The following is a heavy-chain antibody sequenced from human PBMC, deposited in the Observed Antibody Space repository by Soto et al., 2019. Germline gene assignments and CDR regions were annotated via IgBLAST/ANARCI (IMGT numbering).Heavy chain of an antibody. V-gene: IGHV4-34*01. D-gene: IGHD6-6*01. CDR1: SGSFSGYY. CDR2: ISQSGNT. Sequence: SETLSLTCSIYSGSFSGYYWSWISQPPRKGLEWIGEISQSGNTNYSPSLKSRVSISIDTSKKQFSLNLASVSAADTAVYYCARAPKVSGSSQTRPDFWGQGTLATVSS. CDR3: ARAPKVSGSSQTRPDF. J-gene: IGHJ4*02.